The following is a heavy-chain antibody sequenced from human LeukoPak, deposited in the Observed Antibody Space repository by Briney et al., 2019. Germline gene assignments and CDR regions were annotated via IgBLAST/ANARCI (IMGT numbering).Heavy chain of an antibody. CDR3: AREDSDIVVVTVHGERYFDY. V-gene: IGHV3-48*03. CDR2: ISSSGSTI. J-gene: IGHJ4*02. D-gene: IGHD2-21*02. Sequence: GGSLRLSCAASGFTFSSYEMNWVRQAPGKGLEWVSYISSSGSTIHYADSVKGRFTISRDNAKNSLYLQMNSLRAEDTAVYYCAREDSDIVVVTVHGERYFDYWGQGTLVTVSS. CDR1: GFTFSSYE.